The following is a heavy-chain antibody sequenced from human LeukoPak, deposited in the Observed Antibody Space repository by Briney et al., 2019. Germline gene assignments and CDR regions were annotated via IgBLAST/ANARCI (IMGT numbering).Heavy chain of an antibody. Sequence: GGSLRLSCAASGFTLSGYRMSWVRQAPVKGLEWVANIKQDGSDKNYLDSVKGRFTVSRDNAKNSLYLQMDSLRAEDTAVYYCVRGGGSFDSWGQGTLVTVSS. V-gene: IGHV3-7*04. CDR3: VRGGGSFDS. CDR2: IKQDGSDK. D-gene: IGHD3-16*01. CDR1: GFTLSGYR. J-gene: IGHJ4*02.